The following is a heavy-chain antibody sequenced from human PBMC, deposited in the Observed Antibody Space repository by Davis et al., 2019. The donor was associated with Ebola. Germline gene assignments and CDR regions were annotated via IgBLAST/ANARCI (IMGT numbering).Heavy chain of an antibody. CDR2: ISYDGSNK. CDR3: AKDRDYDFWSGYSHGFDP. V-gene: IGHV3-30*18. CDR1: GFTFSSYG. Sequence: PGGSLRLSCAASGFTFSSYGMHWVRQAPGKGLEWVAVISYDGSNKYYADSVKGRFTISRDNSKNTLYLQMNSLRAEDTAVYYCAKDRDYDFWSGYSHGFDPWGQGTLVTVSS. J-gene: IGHJ5*02. D-gene: IGHD3-3*01.